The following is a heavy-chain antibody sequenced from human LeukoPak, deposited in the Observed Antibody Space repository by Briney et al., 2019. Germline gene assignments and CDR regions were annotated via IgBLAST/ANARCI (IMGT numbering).Heavy chain of an antibody. CDR3: ASRRNDAFDI. J-gene: IGHJ3*02. CDR1: GFTFSSYG. Sequence: GGSLRLSCAASGFTFSSYGMNWVRQAPGRGLEWVSSISSSSSYIYYADSVKGRFTISRDNAKNSLYLQMNSLRAEDTAVYYCASRRNDAFDIWGQGTMVTVSS. CDR2: ISSSSSYI. V-gene: IGHV3-21*01.